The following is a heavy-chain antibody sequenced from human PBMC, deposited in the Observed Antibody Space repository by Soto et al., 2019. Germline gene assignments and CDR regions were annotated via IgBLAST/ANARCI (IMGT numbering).Heavy chain of an antibody. CDR2: ISGYNINT. Sequence: QVRLVQSGPEVKKPGASVRVSCKASGYTFANYGITWVRQTSGQGLEWLGWISGYNINTHYAQKFEDRINLPTDKSTSTVYMELRSLKSDTTAIYFCARERRWEPLLYWGQGTLVTVSP. V-gene: IGHV1-18*01. CDR3: ARERRWEPLLY. CDR1: GYTFANYG. D-gene: IGHD1-26*01. J-gene: IGHJ4*02.